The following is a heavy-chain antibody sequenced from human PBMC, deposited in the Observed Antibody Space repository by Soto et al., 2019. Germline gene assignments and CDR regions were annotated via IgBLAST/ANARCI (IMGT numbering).Heavy chain of an antibody. CDR1: GFTFSSYS. Sequence: GGSLRLSCAASGFTFSSYSMNWVRQAPGKGLEWVSSISSSSSYIYYADSVKGRFTISRDNAKNSLYLQMNSLRAEDTAVYYCARARGYSYGPSYDAFDIWGQGTMVTVSS. D-gene: IGHD5-18*01. CDR3: ARARGYSYGPSYDAFDI. J-gene: IGHJ3*02. CDR2: ISSSSSYI. V-gene: IGHV3-21*01.